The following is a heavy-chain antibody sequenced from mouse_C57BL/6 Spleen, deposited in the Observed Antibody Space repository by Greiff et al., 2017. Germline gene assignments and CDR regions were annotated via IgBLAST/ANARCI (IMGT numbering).Heavy chain of an antibody. J-gene: IGHJ2*01. V-gene: IGHV3-6*01. D-gene: IGHD1-1*01. CDR3: ARSITTTFDY. CDR2: ISYDGSN. CDR1: GYSITSGYY. Sequence: EVKVEESGPGLVKPSQSLSLTCSVTGYSITSGYYWNWIRQFPGNKLEWMGYISYDGSNNYNPSLKNRISITRDTSKNQFFLKLNSVTTEDTATYYCARSITTTFDYWGQGTTLTVSS.